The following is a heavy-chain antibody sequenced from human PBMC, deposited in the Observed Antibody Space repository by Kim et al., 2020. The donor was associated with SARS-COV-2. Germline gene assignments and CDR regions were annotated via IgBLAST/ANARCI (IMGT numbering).Heavy chain of an antibody. Sequence: GGSLRLSCAASGFTFSSYAMHWVRQAPGKGLEYVSAISSNGGSTYYANSVKGRFTISRDNSKNTLYLQMGSLRAEDMAVYYCAREEARFGELFAPLDYWGLGALVTDAS. CDR2: ISSNGGST. V-gene: IGHV3-64*01. J-gene: IGHJ4*02. D-gene: IGHD3-10*01. CDR3: AREEARFGELFAPLDY. CDR1: GFTFSSYA.